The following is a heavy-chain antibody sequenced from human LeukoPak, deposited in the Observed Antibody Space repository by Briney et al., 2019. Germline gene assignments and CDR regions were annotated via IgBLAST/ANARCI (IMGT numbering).Heavy chain of an antibody. CDR2: IHTNDKT. V-gene: IGHV3-53*01. Sequence: GGSLRLSCAASGFIVNWQYMSWVRQAPGKGLECVSCIHTNDKTYYADSVKGRFTISRDNSKNTLFLQMNTLRAEDTAVYYCATRIAAGGLFFFDYWGQGTLVTVSS. J-gene: IGHJ4*02. CDR1: GFIVNWQY. CDR3: ATRIAAGGLFFFDY. D-gene: IGHD6-13*01.